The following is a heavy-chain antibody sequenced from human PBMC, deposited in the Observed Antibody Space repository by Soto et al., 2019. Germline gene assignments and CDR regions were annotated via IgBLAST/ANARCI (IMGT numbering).Heavy chain of an antibody. CDR2: ISAYNGNT. Sequence: ASVKVSCKASGYTFTSYGISCVLQSPLRWLDWMGCISAYNGNTNYAQKLQGRVTMTTDTSTSTAYMELRSLRSDDTAVYYCARDTYDFWSGYSQGVYYYYYGMDVWGQGTTVTVSS. V-gene: IGHV1-18*01. D-gene: IGHD3-3*01. J-gene: IGHJ6*02. CDR3: ARDTYDFWSGYSQGVYYYYYGMDV. CDR1: GYTFTSYG.